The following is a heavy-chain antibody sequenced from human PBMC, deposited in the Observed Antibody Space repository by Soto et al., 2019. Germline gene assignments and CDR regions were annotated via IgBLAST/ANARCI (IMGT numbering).Heavy chain of an antibody. J-gene: IGHJ4*02. Sequence: QVQLQESGPGLVKPSQTLALACAVSGASVSNADSYWSWIRQRPGKGLEWIGHIYHTGKTYYNPYLKSRAALLVDTSKTQFSLKLISVTAADTAVYYCARVRIEPGSSRAFNYWGQGTQITVSP. V-gene: IGHV4-31*11. CDR3: ARVRIEPGSSRAFNY. D-gene: IGHD3-10*01. CDR1: GASVSNADSY. CDR2: IYHTGKT.